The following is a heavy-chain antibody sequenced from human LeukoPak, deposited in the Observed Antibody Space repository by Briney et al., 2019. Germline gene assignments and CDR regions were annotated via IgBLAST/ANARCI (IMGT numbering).Heavy chain of an antibody. J-gene: IGHJ5*02. CDR3: TLSCANCLGVSWFDP. V-gene: IGHV3-48*03. CDR1: GFTFSSYE. CDR2: ISSSGSTI. Sequence: GGSLRLSCAASGFTFSSYEMNWVRQAPGKGLEWVSYISSSGSTIYYADSVKGRFTISRDNAKNSLYLQMNSLRAEDSAVYYCTLSCANCLGVSWFDPWGQGTLVTVSS. D-gene: IGHD3-10*01.